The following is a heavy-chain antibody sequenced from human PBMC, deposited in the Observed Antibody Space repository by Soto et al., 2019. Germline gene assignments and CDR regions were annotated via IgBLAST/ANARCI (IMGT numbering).Heavy chain of an antibody. CDR1: GYTFTSYG. CDR2: ISAYNGNT. J-gene: IGHJ5*02. CDR3: ARDNYDFWSGYYSGWFDP. D-gene: IGHD3-3*01. V-gene: IGHV1-18*01. Sequence: QVQLVQSGAEVKKPGASVKVSCKASGYTFTSYGISWVRQAPGQGLEWMGWISAYNGNTNYAQKRQGRVTMTTDTSTSTAYMELRSLRSDDTAVYYCARDNYDFWSGYYSGWFDPWGQGTLVTVSS.